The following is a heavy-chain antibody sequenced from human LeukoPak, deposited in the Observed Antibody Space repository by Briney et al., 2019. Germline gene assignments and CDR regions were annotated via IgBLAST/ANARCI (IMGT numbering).Heavy chain of an antibody. CDR1: GGTFSSYA. CDR3: ARSGGGQHSSGWYGGYFDY. J-gene: IGHJ4*02. V-gene: IGHV1-69*01. Sequence: SVKVSCKASGGTFSSYAISWVRQAPGQGLEWMGGIIPIFGTANYAQKFQGRVTITADESTSTAYMELSSLRSEDTAVYYCARSGGGQHSSGWYGGYFDYWGQGTLVTVSS. D-gene: IGHD6-19*01. CDR2: IIPIFGTA.